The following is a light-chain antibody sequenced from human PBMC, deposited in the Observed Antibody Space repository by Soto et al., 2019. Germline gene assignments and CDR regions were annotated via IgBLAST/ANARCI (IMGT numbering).Light chain of an antibody. CDR1: QSVLHNYYNKNY. Sequence: DIVMTQSPDSLAVSLGERATINCKSSQSVLHNYYNKNYLAWYQQKPGHPPKVLIYWASTRESGVPDRFSGSGSGTDFTLTISDLQAEDVAVYYCQQDYSSPLTFGGGTKVEIK. J-gene: IGKJ4*01. CDR2: WAS. V-gene: IGKV4-1*01. CDR3: QQDYSSPLT.